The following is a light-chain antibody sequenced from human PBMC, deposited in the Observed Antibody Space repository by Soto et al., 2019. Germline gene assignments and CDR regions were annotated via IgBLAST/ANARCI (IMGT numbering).Light chain of an antibody. J-gene: IGKJ4*01. CDR1: QSVSSN. Sequence: EIVMTQSPATLSVSPGERATFSCRASQSVSSNLAWYQQKPGQAPRLLIYGASTRATGIPARFSGSGSGTEFTLTISSLQSEDLAVYYCQQYNSWPPLTFGGGTKVEIK. V-gene: IGKV3-15*01. CDR2: GAS. CDR3: QQYNSWPPLT.